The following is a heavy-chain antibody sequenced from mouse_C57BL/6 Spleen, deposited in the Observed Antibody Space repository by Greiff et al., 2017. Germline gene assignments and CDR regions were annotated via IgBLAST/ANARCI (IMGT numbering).Heavy chain of an antibody. D-gene: IGHD2-3*01. J-gene: IGHJ3*01. CDR2: IYPGDGDT. CDR3: AREAIYDGYYEGFAY. V-gene: IGHV1-80*01. Sequence: VQLQESGAELVKPGASVKISCKASGYAFSSYWMNWVKQRPGKGLEWIGQIYPGDGDTNYNGKFKGKATLTADKSSSTAYMQLSSLTSEDSAVYFCAREAIYDGYYEGFAYWGQGTLVTVSA. CDR1: GYAFSSYW.